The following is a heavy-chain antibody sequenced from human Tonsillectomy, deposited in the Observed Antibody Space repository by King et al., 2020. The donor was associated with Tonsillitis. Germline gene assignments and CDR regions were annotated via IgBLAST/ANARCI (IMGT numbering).Heavy chain of an antibody. CDR3: TTGAKYRGMDV. CDR1: GFTFTNAW. Sequence: VQLVESGGDLVKPGGSLRLSCAASGFTFTNAWMSWVRQAPGKGLEWVGRIKSKGDGGATEYDAPVKGRFTISRDDSRNMVFLQMNSLRTEDTAVYYWTTGAKYRGMDVWGQGTTVTVSS. V-gene: IGHV3-15*01. D-gene: IGHD2/OR15-2a*01. CDR2: IKSKGDGGAT. J-gene: IGHJ6*02.